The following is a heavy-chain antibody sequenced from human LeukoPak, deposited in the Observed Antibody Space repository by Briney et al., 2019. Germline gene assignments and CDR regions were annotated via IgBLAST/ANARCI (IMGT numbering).Heavy chain of an antibody. Sequence: SETLSLTCTVSGGSISSYYWSWIRQPPGKGLEWIGYIYYSGSTNYNPSLKSRVTISVDTSKNQFSLKLSSVTAADTAVYYCARHLAYSSSWAPFDYWGQGTLVTVSS. J-gene: IGHJ4*02. V-gene: IGHV4-59*08. CDR1: GGSISSYY. CDR2: IYYSGST. D-gene: IGHD6-13*01. CDR3: ARHLAYSSSWAPFDY.